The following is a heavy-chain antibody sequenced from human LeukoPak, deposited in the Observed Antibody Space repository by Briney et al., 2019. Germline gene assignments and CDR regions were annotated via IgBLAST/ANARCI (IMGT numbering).Heavy chain of an antibody. Sequence: SGGSLRLSCAASRFTFSSYAMSWVRQAPGEGLEWVSDISGSGGSTYYADSVKGRFTISRDNSKNTLYLQMNSLRAEDTAVYYCAKMIRELATIPYWYFDLWGRGTLVTVSS. D-gene: IGHD5-24*01. V-gene: IGHV3-23*01. CDR1: RFTFSSYA. CDR3: AKMIRELATIPYWYFDL. J-gene: IGHJ2*01. CDR2: ISGSGGST.